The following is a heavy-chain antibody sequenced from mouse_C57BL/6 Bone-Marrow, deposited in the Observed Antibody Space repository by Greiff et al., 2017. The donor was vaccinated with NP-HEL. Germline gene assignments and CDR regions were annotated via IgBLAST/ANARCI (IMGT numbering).Heavy chain of an antibody. CDR1: GYSITSGYY. CDR3: ARDQGLYYYGSSYAWFAY. V-gene: IGHV3-6*01. D-gene: IGHD1-1*01. Sequence: ESGPGLVKPSQSLSLTCSVTGYSITSGYYWNWIRQFPGNKLEWMGYISYDGSNNYNPSLKNRISITRDTSKNQFFLKLNSVTTKNTATYYCARDQGLYYYGSSYAWFAYWGQGTLVTVSA. CDR2: ISYDGSN. J-gene: IGHJ3*01.